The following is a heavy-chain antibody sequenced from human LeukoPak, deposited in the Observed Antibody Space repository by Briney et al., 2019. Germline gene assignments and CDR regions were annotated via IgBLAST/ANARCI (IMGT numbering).Heavy chain of an antibody. Sequence: GASVKLSCKASGYTFANYGISWVRQAPGQGLEWMGWISAYSGTTSYAQKLQGRVTMTTDTSTSTAYMDLRSLRSDDTAVYYCARWEVTGGSRHDAFDIWGQGTMVTVSS. V-gene: IGHV1-18*01. CDR2: ISAYSGTT. D-gene: IGHD2-15*01. J-gene: IGHJ3*02. CDR3: ARWEVTGGSRHDAFDI. CDR1: GYTFANYG.